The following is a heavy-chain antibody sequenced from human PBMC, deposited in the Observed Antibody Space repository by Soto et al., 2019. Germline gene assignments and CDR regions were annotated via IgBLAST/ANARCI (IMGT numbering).Heavy chain of an antibody. CDR2: IIPIFGTA. Sequence: QVQLVQSGAEVKKPGSSVKVSCKASGGTFSSYAISWVRQAPGQGLEWMGGIIPIFGTANYAQKFQGRVTITADESTSTDYMELSSLRSEDTAVYYCARVEAVAGTTENDYWGQGTLVTVSS. J-gene: IGHJ4*02. CDR1: GGTFSSYA. D-gene: IGHD6-19*01. V-gene: IGHV1-69*12. CDR3: ARVEAVAGTTENDY.